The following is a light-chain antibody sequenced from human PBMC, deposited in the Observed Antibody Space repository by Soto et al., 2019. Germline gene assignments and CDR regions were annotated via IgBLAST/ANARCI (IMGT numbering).Light chain of an antibody. V-gene: IGLV1-47*01. CDR1: SSNIGSNY. Sequence: QSVLTQPPSASGTPGQRVTISCSGSSSNIGSNYVYWYQQLPGTAPKLLIYRNNQRPSGVPDRFSGSKSGTSASLAISGLGSEVEFVYYCAAWEDALGAFYVFGTGTKVP. CDR3: AAWEDALGAFYV. CDR2: RNN. J-gene: IGLJ1*01.